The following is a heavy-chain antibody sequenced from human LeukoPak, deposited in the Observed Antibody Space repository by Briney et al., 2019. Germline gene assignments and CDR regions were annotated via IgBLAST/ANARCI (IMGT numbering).Heavy chain of an antibody. CDR3: AMFYKNGARIDL. CDR2: IYTSGST. V-gene: IGHV4-4*07. J-gene: IGHJ2*01. CDR1: GGSISSYY. D-gene: IGHD2-8*01. Sequence: KPSETLSLTCTVSGGSISSYYWSWIRQPAGKGLEWIGRIYTSGSTNYNPSLKSRATMSVDTSKNQFSLKLSSVTAADTAIYYCAMFYKNGARIDLWGRGTLVTVSS.